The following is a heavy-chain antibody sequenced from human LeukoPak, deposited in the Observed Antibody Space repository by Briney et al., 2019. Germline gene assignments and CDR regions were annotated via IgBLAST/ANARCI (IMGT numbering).Heavy chain of an antibody. CDR1: GFTFNIYT. CDR3: AARKVVRGVIWDAFDI. D-gene: IGHD3-10*01. Sequence: GGSLRLSCAASGFTFNIYTMNWVRQAPGKGREWVSSISPNSNYIYYADSVKARFTISRDTAKNSLSLQMNSLRAEDTAVYFCAARKVVRGVIWDAFDIWGQGTRVTVSS. J-gene: IGHJ3*02. CDR2: ISPNSNYI. V-gene: IGHV3-21*01.